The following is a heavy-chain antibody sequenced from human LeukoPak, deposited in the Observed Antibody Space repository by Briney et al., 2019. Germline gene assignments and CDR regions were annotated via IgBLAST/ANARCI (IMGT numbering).Heavy chain of an antibody. D-gene: IGHD3-10*01. V-gene: IGHV1-2*06. J-gene: IGHJ5*02. CDR1: GYTFTSYY. CDR2: INPNSGGT. CDR3: ARVRRTVTSYGSGSNWFDP. Sequence: ASVKVSCKASGYTFTSYYMHWVRQAPGQGLEWMGRINPNSGGTNYAQKFQGRVTMTRDTSISTAYMELSRLRSDDTAVYYCARVRRTVTSYGSGSNWFDPWGQGTLVTVSS.